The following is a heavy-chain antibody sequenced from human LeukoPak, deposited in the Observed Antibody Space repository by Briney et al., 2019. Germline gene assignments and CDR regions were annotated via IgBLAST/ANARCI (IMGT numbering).Heavy chain of an antibody. CDR1: VFTFGDYA. Sequence: PGGSLRLSCTASVFTFGDYAMTWVPQAPGKGLEWVGYIRSNLYGGTPEYAASVKGRFTISRDDSNSIAYLEMDSLKTDDTAVYYCTRDQTPYYWGQGTLATVSS. J-gene: IGHJ4*02. CDR2: IRSNLYGGTP. V-gene: IGHV3-49*04. CDR3: TRDQTPYY.